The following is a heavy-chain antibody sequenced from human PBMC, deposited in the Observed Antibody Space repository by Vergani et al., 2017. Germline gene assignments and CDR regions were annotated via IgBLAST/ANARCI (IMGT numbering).Heavy chain of an antibody. V-gene: IGHV1-69*01. CDR3: AVEPTPDSSSWYFRADYFDY. CDR2: IIPIFGTA. D-gene: IGHD6-13*01. CDR1: GVTFSSYA. Sequence: QVQLVQSGAEVKKPGSSVKVSCKASGVTFSSYAISWVRQAPGQGLEWMGGIIPIFGTANYAQKFQGRVTITADESTSTAYMELSSLRSEDTAVYYCAVEPTPDSSSWYFRADYFDYWGQGTLVTVSS. J-gene: IGHJ4*02.